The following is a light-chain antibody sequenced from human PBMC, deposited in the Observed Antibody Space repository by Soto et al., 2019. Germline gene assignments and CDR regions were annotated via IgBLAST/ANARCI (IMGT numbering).Light chain of an antibody. J-gene: IGKJ2*01. Sequence: EIVMTQSPATLSVSPGERATLSCRASQSVNSNLAWYQQKPGQAPSLLIYGASTRATAVPARFSGSGSGTEFTLTISSLHSEDFAVYYCQQYNNWPPYTFGHGTKLEIK. CDR2: GAS. V-gene: IGKV3-15*01. CDR3: QQYNNWPPYT. CDR1: QSVNSN.